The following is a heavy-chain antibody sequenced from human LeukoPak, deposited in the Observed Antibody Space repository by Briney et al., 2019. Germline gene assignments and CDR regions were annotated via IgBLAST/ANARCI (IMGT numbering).Heavy chain of an antibody. CDR3: AKDQGAYDPEYYFDY. J-gene: IGHJ4*02. Sequence: GGSLRLSCAHSGFTFNTSAMRSGRHAPGKRLGWGAIISYDGSNNYYADSVKGRFTISRDNSKNTLYLQMNSLRGEDTAVYYCAKDQGAYDPEYYFDYWGQGTLVTVSS. D-gene: IGHD5-12*01. CDR2: ISYDGSNN. V-gene: IGHV3-30*18. CDR1: GFTFNTSA.